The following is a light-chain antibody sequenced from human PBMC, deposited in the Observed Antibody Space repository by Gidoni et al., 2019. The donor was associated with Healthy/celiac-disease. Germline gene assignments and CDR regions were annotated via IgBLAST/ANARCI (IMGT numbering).Light chain of an antibody. J-gene: IGKJ2*01. V-gene: IGKV1-39*01. Sequence: DIQMTQSPSSLSASVGDRVTITCRASQTISSYLNWYQQKPGKAPKLLIYAASSLESGGPSRFSGSGSGTDFTLPISSLQPEDYATYYCRQSYSTPPTFGQGTKLEIK. CDR2: AAS. CDR3: RQSYSTPPT. CDR1: QTISSY.